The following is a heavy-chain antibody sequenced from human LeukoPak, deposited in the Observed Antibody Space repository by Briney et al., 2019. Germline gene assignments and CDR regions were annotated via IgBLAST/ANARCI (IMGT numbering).Heavy chain of an antibody. CDR1: GFTFSSFS. CDR2: ITGSSSTI. CDR3: ASCSSTNCY. D-gene: IGHD2-2*01. J-gene: IGHJ4*02. Sequence: PGGSLRLSCAASGFTFSSFSMNWVRQAPGKGLEWVSFITGSSSTIYYADSVEGRFTISRDNAKNSLYLQMNSLRAEDTAVYYCASCSSTNCYWGQGTLVTVSS. V-gene: IGHV3-48*01.